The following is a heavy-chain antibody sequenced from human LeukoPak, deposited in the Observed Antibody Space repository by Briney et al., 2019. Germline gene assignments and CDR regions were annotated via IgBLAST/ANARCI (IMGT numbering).Heavy chain of an antibody. J-gene: IGHJ6*03. CDR1: GASISSYY. V-gene: IGHV4-59*01. CDR3: ARAVQLERPPPLIGYYYMDV. CDR2: IYYSGST. D-gene: IGHD1-1*01. Sequence: SETLSLTCAVSGASISSYYWSWIRQPPGKGLEWIGYIYYSGSTNYNPSLKSRVTISVDTSKNQFSLKLRSVTAADTAVYYCARAVQLERPPPLIGYYYMDVWGKGTTVTVSS.